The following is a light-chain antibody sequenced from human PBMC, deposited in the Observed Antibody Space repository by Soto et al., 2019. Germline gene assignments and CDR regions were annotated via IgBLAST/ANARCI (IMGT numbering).Light chain of an antibody. CDR3: QQYNNWPTWT. CDR1: QSVSSN. V-gene: IGKV3-15*01. CDR2: GAS. J-gene: IGKJ1*01. Sequence: EIVMTQSPATLSVSPGERATLSCRASQSVSSNLAWYQQKPGQAPRLLIYGASTRATGFPARFSGSGSGTEFTLTISSLQSEDFAVYYCQQYNNWPTWTFGQGTKVDI.